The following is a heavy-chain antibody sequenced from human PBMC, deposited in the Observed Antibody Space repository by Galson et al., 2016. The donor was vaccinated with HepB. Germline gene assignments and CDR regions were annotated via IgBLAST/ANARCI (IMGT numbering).Heavy chain of an antibody. CDR2: TYYRSKWYN. CDR3: AGEGASGYALDY. D-gene: IGHD6-25*01. Sequence: CAISGDSVSSNSAAWNWIRQSPSRGLEWLGRTYYRSKWYNDYAESVKSRITINPDTSKYQFSLQLHSVTPDDTAFYYCAGEGASGYALDYWGQGTLVTVSS. CDR1: GDSVSSNSAA. J-gene: IGHJ4*02. V-gene: IGHV6-1*01.